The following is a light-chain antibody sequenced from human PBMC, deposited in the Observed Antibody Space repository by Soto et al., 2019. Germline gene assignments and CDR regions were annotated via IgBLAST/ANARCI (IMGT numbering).Light chain of an antibody. CDR3: QQFNSYPLT. CDR1: QGIGTY. CDR2: AAS. V-gene: IGKV1-9*01. J-gene: IGKJ4*01. Sequence: DIQLTQSPSFLYASVVDRVTITCRASQGIGTYLAWYQEEPGKAPKLLIYAASTLQSGVPSRFSGGGYGTEFTLTFSSLQPEDFATYYCQQFNSYPLTFGGGTKVEIK.